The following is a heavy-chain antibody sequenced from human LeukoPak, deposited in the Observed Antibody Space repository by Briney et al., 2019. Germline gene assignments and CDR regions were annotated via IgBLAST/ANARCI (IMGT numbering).Heavy chain of an antibody. V-gene: IGHV3-30*04. D-gene: IGHD6-13*01. Sequence: PGGSLRLSCAASAFTFNIYAMHWVRQAPGKWLEWVAVISYDGSDKYYADSVKGRFTISRDNSNNTLYLQMNSLRVEDTAVYYCARRWSFDYWGQGTLVTVSS. CDR2: ISYDGSDK. CDR3: ARRWSFDY. J-gene: IGHJ4*02. CDR1: AFTFNIYA.